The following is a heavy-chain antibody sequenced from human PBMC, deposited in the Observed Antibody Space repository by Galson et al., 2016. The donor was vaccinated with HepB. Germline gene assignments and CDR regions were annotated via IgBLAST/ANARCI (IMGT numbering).Heavy chain of an antibody. D-gene: IGHD4-17*01. CDR3: ARDNGDLDY. CDR1: GFTVGNNY. Sequence: SLRLSCAASGFTVGNNYMSWVRQAPGKGLEWVSLIYSGGNTLYADSVKGRFSISRDNSKNTLYLQMNSLSAEDTAVYYCARDNGDLDYWGQGTLVTVSS. V-gene: IGHV3-66*01. CDR2: IYSGGNT. J-gene: IGHJ4*02.